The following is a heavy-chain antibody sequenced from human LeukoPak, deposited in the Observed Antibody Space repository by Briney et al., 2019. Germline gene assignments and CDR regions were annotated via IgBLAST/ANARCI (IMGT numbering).Heavy chain of an antibody. Sequence: PSETLSLTCTVSGGSISSSSYYWGWIRQPPGKGLEWIGSIYYSGSTYYNPSLKSRVTISVDTSKNQFSLKLSSVTAADTAVYYCARAGRDGYKYLFDYWGQGTLVTVSS. D-gene: IGHD5-24*01. CDR2: IYYSGST. V-gene: IGHV4-39*01. CDR3: ARAGRDGYKYLFDY. CDR1: GGSISSSSYY. J-gene: IGHJ4*02.